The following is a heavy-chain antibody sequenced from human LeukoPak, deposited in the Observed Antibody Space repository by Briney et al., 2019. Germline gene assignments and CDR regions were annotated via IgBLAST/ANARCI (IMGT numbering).Heavy chain of an antibody. D-gene: IGHD3-22*01. CDR2: IYYSGST. J-gene: IGHJ4*02. Sequence: SETLSLTCTVSGGSISSSSYYWGWIRQPPGKGLEWIGSIYYSGSTYYNPSLKSRVTISVDTSKNQFSLKLSSVTAADTAVYYCARGFYYDSSGYYYVEGPFDYWGQGTLVTVSS. V-gene: IGHV4-39*07. CDR1: GGSISSSSYY. CDR3: ARGFYYDSSGYYYVEGPFDY.